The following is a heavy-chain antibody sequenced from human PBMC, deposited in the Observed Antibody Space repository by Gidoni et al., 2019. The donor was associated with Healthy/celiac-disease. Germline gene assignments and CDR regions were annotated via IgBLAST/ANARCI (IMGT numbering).Heavy chain of an antibody. J-gene: IGHJ3*02. CDR1: AGSISSGDYY. Sequence: QVQLQESGPGLVKPSQTPSLTCTVSAGSISSGDYYWTWIRQPPGKGLEWIRYIDYSGRTYYNPSLKSRVTISVDTSKNQFSLKLSSVTAADTAVYYCARLGGVIVHDAFDIWGQGTMVTVSS. V-gene: IGHV4-30-4*01. CDR3: ARLGGVIVHDAFDI. D-gene: IGHD3-16*02. CDR2: IDYSGRT.